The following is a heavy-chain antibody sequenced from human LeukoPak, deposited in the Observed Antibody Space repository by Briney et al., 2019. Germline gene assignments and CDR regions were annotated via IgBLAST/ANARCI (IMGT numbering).Heavy chain of an antibody. V-gene: IGHV4-4*09. CDR2: IYTSGTS. J-gene: IGHJ4*02. D-gene: IGHD1-14*01. Sequence: SETLSLTCTVSGGSISSYYWSWIRQPPGKGLEWIGYIYTSGTSMYTPSLKSRVTISADTSKNQFFLRLSSVTAADTAVYYRAGSPPAPKEFAYWGQGTLVTVSS. CDR1: GGSISSYY. CDR3: AGSPPAPKEFAY.